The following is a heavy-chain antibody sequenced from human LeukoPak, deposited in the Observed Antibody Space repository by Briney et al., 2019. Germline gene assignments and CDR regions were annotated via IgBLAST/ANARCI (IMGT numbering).Heavy chain of an antibody. D-gene: IGHD5-24*01. J-gene: IGHJ4*02. CDR2: ISSSSSYI. V-gene: IGHV3-21*01. CDR3: ARDKEGDGYNVDY. Sequence: GGSLRLSCAASGFTFSSYSMNWVRQAPGKGLEWVSSISSSSSYIYYADSVKGRFTISRDNAKNSLYLQMNSLRAEDTAMYYCARDKEGDGYNVDYWGQGALVTVSS. CDR1: GFTFSSYS.